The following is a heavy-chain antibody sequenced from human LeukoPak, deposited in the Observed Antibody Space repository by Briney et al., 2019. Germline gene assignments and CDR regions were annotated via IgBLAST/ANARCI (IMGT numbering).Heavy chain of an antibody. CDR2: IKASNGNT. V-gene: IGHV1-3*01. CDR3: ARERTLTLDSNYYYGMDV. D-gene: IGHD1-1*01. CDR1: GYTFSSYA. Sequence: ASVKLSCKASGYTFSSYAIHWVRQAPGQKLEWMGWIKASNGNTKYSQKFQGRVTITRDTSASTAYIELSSLRSDDTAVYYCARERTLTLDSNYYYGMDVWGQGTTVTVSS. J-gene: IGHJ6*02.